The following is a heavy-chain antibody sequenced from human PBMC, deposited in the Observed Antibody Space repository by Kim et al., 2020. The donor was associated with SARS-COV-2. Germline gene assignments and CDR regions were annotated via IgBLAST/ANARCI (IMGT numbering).Heavy chain of an antibody. CDR2: ISYDGSNK. D-gene: IGHD3-10*01. J-gene: IGHJ4*02. V-gene: IGHV3-30*04. CDR1: GFTFSSYA. CDR3: ARPLSMVRGVNPDY. Sequence: GGSLRLSCAASGFTFSSYAMHWVRQAPGKGLEWVAVISYDGSNKYYADSVKGRFTISRDNSKNTLYLQMNSLRAEDTAVYYCARPLSMVRGVNPDYWGQGTLGTVSS.